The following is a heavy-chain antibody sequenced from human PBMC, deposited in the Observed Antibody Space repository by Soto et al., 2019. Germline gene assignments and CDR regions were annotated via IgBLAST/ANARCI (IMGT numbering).Heavy chain of an antibody. J-gene: IGHJ6*02. CDR2: IYYSGET. CDR1: GDSISRYY. D-gene: IGHD3-10*01. CDR3: ARDQGGEFLKGSGMDV. V-gene: IGHV4-59*01. Sequence: QVQLQDSGPGLGKPSETLSLTCTVSGDSISRYYWSWLRLSPGKGLEWIGYIYYSGETNYNPSVKSRVTIAVDRTKNQFSLKLSSVTAADTAVYYCARDQGGEFLKGSGMDVWGQGTTVTVSS.